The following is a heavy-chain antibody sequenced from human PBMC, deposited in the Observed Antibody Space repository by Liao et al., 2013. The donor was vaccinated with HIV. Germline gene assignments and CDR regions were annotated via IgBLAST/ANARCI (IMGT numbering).Heavy chain of an antibody. CDR3: ARAGRSTFFGWFDP. D-gene: IGHD3-10*01. J-gene: IGHJ5*02. CDR1: GGSLSGYY. CDR2: INHSGST. V-gene: IGHV4-34*01. Sequence: QVQLHQWGAGLLKPSETLSLTCAVYGGSLSGYYWSWIRQPPGKGLEWIGEINHSGSTNYNPSLKSRVTISVDTSKKQFSLKLTSATAADTAIYYCARAGRSTFFGWFDPWGQGTLVTVSS.